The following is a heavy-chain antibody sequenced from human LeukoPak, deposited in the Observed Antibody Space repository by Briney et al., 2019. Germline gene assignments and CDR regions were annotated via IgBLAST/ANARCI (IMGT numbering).Heavy chain of an antibody. Sequence: SETLSFTCTGSGFFSSCYYWTWLRQPPGQGLEWFGNTHTSGSTYYSHFLNRLTTMSIDTSKKAYTLRLSPGTAADTAVYYCARPGQSSWWVYFNYWGQGTLVTVSS. CDR2: THTSGST. CDR3: ARPGQSSWWVYFNY. CDR1: GFFSSCYY. V-gene: IGHV4-4*09. D-gene: IGHD2-15*01. J-gene: IGHJ4*02.